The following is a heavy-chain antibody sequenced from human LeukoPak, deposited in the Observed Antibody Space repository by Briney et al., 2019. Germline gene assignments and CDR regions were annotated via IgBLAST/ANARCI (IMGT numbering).Heavy chain of an antibody. V-gene: IGHV4-4*07. J-gene: IGHJ4*02. CDR1: GGSISSYY. D-gene: IGHD3-16*01. CDR3: ARGSGLGTYALDY. Sequence: PSETLSLTCTVSGGSISSYYCTWIRQPAGKGLEWIGSIYTSGSTNYNPSLKSRVTMSKDASKNQFSLKLSSVTAVDTAAYYCARGSGLGTYALDYWGQGTLVTVSS. CDR2: IYTSGST.